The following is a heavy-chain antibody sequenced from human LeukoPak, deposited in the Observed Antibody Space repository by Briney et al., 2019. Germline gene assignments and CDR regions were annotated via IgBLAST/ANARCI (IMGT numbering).Heavy chain of an antibody. CDR3: ARGSANWNPFDY. J-gene: IGHJ4*02. V-gene: IGHV4-34*01. Sequence: SETLSLTCAVYGGSFSGYYWSWIRQPPREVLEWIGEINHSGSTNYNPSLKSRVTISVDTSKNQFSLKLSSVTAADTAVYYCARGSANWNPFDYWGQGTLITVSS. D-gene: IGHD1-1*01. CDR2: INHSGST. CDR1: GGSFSGYY.